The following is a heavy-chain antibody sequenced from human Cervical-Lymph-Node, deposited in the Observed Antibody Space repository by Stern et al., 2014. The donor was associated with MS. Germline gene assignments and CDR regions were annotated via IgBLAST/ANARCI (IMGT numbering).Heavy chain of an antibody. V-gene: IGHV5-51*01. CDR2: IYPADSDT. CDR3: ATYSKSSIRAYDI. J-gene: IGHJ3*02. D-gene: IGHD6-6*01. Sequence: EVQLVESGAEVQRPGESLRISCKGSGYRFNNSWIGWVRQMPGKGLEWMGIIYPADSDTNYRPSLPGQVTISAGQDRTTAYLEWSSLKASDTAMYYCATYSKSSIRAYDIWGQGTKVTVSS. CDR1: GYRFNNSW.